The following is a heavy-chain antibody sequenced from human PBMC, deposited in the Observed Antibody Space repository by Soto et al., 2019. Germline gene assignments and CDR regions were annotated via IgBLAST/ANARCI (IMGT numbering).Heavy chain of an antibody. CDR3: AKDVLTGIVVVVAAHNWFDP. D-gene: IGHD2-15*01. CDR1: GFTFSSYA. CDR2: ISGSGGST. J-gene: IGHJ5*02. V-gene: IGHV3-23*01. Sequence: GGSLRLSCAASGFTFSSYAMSWVRQAPGKGLEWVSAISGSGGSTYYADSVKGRFTISRDNSKNTLYLQMNSLRAEDTAVYYCAKDVLTGIVVVVAAHNWFDPWGQGTLVTVSS.